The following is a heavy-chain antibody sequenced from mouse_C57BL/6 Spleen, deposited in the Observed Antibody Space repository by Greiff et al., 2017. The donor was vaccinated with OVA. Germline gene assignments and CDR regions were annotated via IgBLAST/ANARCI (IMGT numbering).Heavy chain of an antibody. Sequence: EVQGVESGGGLVKPGGSLKLSCAASGFTFSSYAMSWVRQTPEKRLEWVATISDGGSYTYYPDNVKGRFTISRDNAKNNLYLQMSHLKSEDTAMYYCARDSPYYYGSSNGWFAYWGQGTLVTVSA. CDR2: ISDGGSYT. D-gene: IGHD1-1*01. J-gene: IGHJ3*01. CDR1: GFTFSSYA. CDR3: ARDSPYYYGSSNGWFAY. V-gene: IGHV5-4*01.